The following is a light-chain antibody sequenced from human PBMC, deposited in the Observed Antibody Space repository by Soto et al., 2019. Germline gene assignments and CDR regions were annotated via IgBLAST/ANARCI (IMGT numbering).Light chain of an antibody. J-gene: IGKJ5*01. V-gene: IGKV3-11*01. Sequence: EIVLTQXPATLSLSPGERATLSCRASRSVSSYLAWYQQKPDQAPRLLIYDASNRATGIPARFSGSGSGTDFTLTISSLEPEDFAVYYCQQRGNWPLTFGQGTRLVI. CDR1: RSVSSY. CDR3: QQRGNWPLT. CDR2: DAS.